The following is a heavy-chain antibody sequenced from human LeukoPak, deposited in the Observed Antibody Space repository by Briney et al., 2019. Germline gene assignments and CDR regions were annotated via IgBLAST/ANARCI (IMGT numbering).Heavy chain of an antibody. V-gene: IGHV3-30*02. CDR2: IRNDGAKT. J-gene: IGHJ6*03. Sequence: GGSLRLSCVGSTFTFSDYGMHWVRQAPGKGLEWVAFIRNDGAKTYYADSAKGRFTISRDNSRNTLYLQMNSLTAEDTAVFYCAKDGVILAPGDYWYMDVWGRGTTVTVSS. CDR3: AKDGVILAPGDYWYMDV. D-gene: IGHD3-16*02. CDR1: TFTFSDYG.